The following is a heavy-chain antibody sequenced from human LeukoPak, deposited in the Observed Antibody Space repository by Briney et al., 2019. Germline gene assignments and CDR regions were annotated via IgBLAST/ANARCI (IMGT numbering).Heavy chain of an antibody. CDR2: ISAYNGNT. Sequence: ASVKVSCKASGGTFSSYAISWVRQAPGQGLEWMGWISAYNGNTNYAQKLQGRVTMTTDTSTSTAYMELRSLRSDDTAVYYCAQTKSSLYDYVWGGYTNYYMDVWGKGTTVTVSS. D-gene: IGHD3-16*01. CDR3: AQTKSSLYDYVWGGYTNYYMDV. V-gene: IGHV1-18*01. J-gene: IGHJ6*03. CDR1: GGTFSSYA.